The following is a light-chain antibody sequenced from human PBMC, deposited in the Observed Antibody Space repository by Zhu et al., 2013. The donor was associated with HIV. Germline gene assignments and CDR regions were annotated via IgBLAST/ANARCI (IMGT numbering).Light chain of an antibody. CDR3: SSFTRTTTPYV. V-gene: IGLV2-14*02. CDR1: SSDVGSYDL. Sequence: QSALTQPASVSASPGQSITISCTGTSSDVGSYDLVSWYQQHPGKAPKLIIYEVTERPSGVSNRFSGSKSGNTASLNISGLQPEDEADYHCSSFTRTTTPYVFGTGTKVTVL. J-gene: IGLJ1*01. CDR2: EVT.